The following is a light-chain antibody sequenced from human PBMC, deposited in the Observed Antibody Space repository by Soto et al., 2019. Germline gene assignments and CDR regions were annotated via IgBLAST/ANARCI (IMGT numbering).Light chain of an antibody. V-gene: IGKV3D-20*01. J-gene: IGKJ5*01. CDR3: QKYGGSPPST. CDR1: QTVSSNY. CDR2: DAS. Sequence: EIVLTQSPATLSLSPGERATLSCGASQTVSSNYLAWYQQKPGQAPRLLIRDASSRATGIPDRFSGSGSGTDFTLTISRLESEDFAVYYCQKYGGSPPSTFGQGTRLEIK.